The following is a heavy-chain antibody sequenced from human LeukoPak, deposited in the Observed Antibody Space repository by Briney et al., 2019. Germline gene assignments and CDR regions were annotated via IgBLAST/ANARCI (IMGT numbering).Heavy chain of an antibody. CDR1: GGSISSGDYY. CDR3: ARADYYDSSGLFY. CDR2: IYYSGST. J-gene: IGHJ4*02. V-gene: IGHV4-30-4*01. D-gene: IGHD3-22*01. Sequence: SETLSLTCTVSGGSISSGDYYWSWIRQHPGKGLEWIGYIYYSGSTYYNPSLKSRVTISVDTSKNQFSLKLSSVTAADTAVYYCARADYYDSSGLFYWGQGTLVTVSS.